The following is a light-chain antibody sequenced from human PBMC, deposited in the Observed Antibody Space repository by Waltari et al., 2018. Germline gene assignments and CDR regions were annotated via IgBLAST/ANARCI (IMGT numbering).Light chain of an antibody. Sequence: ELVMTQSPATLSVSPGERATLSCRASQSVSSNLAWYQQKPGQAPRRRIFGASTRATGIPARFSGSGSGTEFTLTISSLQSEDFAIYYCQQYNNWPYTFGQGTKLEIK. CDR3: QQYNNWPYT. CDR1: QSVSSN. J-gene: IGKJ2*01. V-gene: IGKV3-15*01. CDR2: GAS.